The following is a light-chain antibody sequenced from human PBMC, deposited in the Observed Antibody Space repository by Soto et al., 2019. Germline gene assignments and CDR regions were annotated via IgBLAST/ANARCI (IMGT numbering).Light chain of an antibody. CDR1: QSIRSF. V-gene: IGKV1-5*03. Sequence: DIQMTQSPSTLSASVGDRFTITCRASQSIRSFLAWYQHRPGKAPKLLIYEASTLEIGVPSRFNGSGSGTEFTLTISSLQPDEIATYYCQQFDSYPWTFGQGTKVEIK. J-gene: IGKJ1*01. CDR2: EAS. CDR3: QQFDSYPWT.